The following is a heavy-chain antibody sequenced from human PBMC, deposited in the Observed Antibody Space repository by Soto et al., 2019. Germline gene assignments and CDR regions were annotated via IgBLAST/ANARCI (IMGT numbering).Heavy chain of an antibody. J-gene: IGHJ4*02. Sequence: LRLSWSASLFTFSSYARSWVRKIPGKGLEWVSAISGSGGSTDYADSVKGRFTISRDNSKNTLYLQMNSLRAEDTAVYYCAKQLWFGELSFDYWGQGTLVTAPQ. CDR1: LFTFSSYA. CDR3: AKQLWFGELSFDY. D-gene: IGHD3-10*01. CDR2: ISGSGGST. V-gene: IGHV3-23*01.